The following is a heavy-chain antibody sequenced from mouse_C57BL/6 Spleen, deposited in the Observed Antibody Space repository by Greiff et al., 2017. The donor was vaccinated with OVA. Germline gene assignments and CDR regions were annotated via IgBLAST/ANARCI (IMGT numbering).Heavy chain of an antibody. J-gene: IGHJ3*01. CDR2: IHPNCGST. CDR3: ASTTVVANRFAY. Sequence: QVQLQQPGAELVKPGASVKLSCKASGYTFTSYWMHWVKQRPGQGLEWIGMIHPNCGSTNYNEKFKSKATLTVDKSSSTAYMQLSSLTSEDSAVYYCASTTVVANRFAYWGQGTLVTVSA. V-gene: IGHV1-64*01. D-gene: IGHD1-1*01. CDR1: GYTFTSYW.